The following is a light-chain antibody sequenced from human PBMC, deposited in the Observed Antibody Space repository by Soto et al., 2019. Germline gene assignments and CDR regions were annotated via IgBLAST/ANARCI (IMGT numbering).Light chain of an antibody. Sequence: QSVLTQPPSVSAAPGQKVTISCSGRSSNIGNNYVSWYQQLPGTAPKLLIYDNNNRPSGIPDRFSGSKSGTSATLGITGLQTGDEAEYYCGTWDSSLSAVVFGGGTKLTVL. J-gene: IGLJ2*01. CDR1: SSNIGNNY. V-gene: IGLV1-51*01. CDR2: DNN. CDR3: GTWDSSLSAVV.